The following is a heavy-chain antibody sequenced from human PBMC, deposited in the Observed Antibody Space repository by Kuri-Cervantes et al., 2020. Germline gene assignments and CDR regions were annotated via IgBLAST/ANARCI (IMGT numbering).Heavy chain of an antibody. J-gene: IGHJ4*02. CDR3: AKTGPYSGSYYDMIDY. V-gene: IGHV3-74*01. Sequence: GESLKISCPASGFTFSSYWMHWVRQAPGKGLVWVSRINNDGRSTSYADSVKGRFTISRDNSKNTLYLQMNSLRAEDTAVYYCAKTGPYSGSYYDMIDYWGQGTLVTVSS. CDR1: GFTFSSYW. CDR2: INNDGRST. D-gene: IGHD1-26*01.